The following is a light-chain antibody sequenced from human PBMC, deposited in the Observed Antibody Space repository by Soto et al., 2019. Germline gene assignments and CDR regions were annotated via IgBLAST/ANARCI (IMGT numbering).Light chain of an antibody. CDR3: CSWAGSNSFYF. CDR2: EVS. J-gene: IGLJ1*01. CDR1: SSDVGSYNL. V-gene: IGLV2-23*02. Sequence: QSVLTQPASVSGSPGQSITISCTGTSSDVGSYNLVSWYQQLPGKAPKLIIYEVSKRPSGVSYRFSGSKSGNTASLTISGLQAEDEADYYCCSWAGSNSFYFFGTGTKLTVL.